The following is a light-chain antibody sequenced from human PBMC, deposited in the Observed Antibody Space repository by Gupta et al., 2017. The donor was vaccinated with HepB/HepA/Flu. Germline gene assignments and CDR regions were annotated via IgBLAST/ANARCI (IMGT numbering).Light chain of an antibody. CDR3: QQYNNGPPLT. CDR2: GAS. Sequence: EILMTQSPATLSVSPGERVSLSCWASQSVTSNLAWYLQKPGQAPRLLIYGASTRATGIPARFSGSGSGTEFTRTISSLQSEDFAVYSCQQYNNGPPLTFGGGTKVEIK. J-gene: IGKJ4*01. V-gene: IGKV3-15*01. CDR1: QSVTSN.